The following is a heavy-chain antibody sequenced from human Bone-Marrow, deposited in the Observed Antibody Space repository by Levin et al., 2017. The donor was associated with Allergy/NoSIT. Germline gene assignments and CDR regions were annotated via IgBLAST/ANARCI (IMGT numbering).Heavy chain of an antibody. J-gene: IGHJ4*02. CDR1: GLTFSSYG. D-gene: IGHD6-19*01. CDR2: ISYDGSKK. V-gene: IGHV3-30*18. CDR3: VKGRSRDGYSSAWYPFDH. Sequence: GGSLRLSCAVSGLTFSSYGLHWVRQAPGKGLEWVAAISYDGSKKYHADSVKGRFTISRDNSKDTLYLQMNSLRPEDTAVYYCVKGRSRDGYSSAWYPFDHWGQGTLVAVSS.